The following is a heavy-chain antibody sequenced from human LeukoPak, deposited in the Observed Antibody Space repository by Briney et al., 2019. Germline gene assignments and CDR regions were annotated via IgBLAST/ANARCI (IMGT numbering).Heavy chain of an antibody. V-gene: IGHV3-30*18. D-gene: IGHD3-10*01. CDR3: AKDATLFGDQYFDY. Sequence: GGSLRLSCAASGFTFSSHGMHWVRKAPGKALEWVAVTSYDGTTKYYADSAKGRFNISRDNSKNTLYLQMNSLRVDDTAVYYCAKDATLFGDQYFDYWGQGTLVIVSS. CDR2: TSYDGTTK. CDR1: GFTFSSHG. J-gene: IGHJ4*02.